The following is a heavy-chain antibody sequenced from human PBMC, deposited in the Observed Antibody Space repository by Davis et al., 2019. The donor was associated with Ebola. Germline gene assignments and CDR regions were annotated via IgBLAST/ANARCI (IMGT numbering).Heavy chain of an antibody. J-gene: IGHJ5*02. CDR3: ARVNAVTGYSRFDP. Sequence: ASVKVSCKASGYTFTGYYMHWVRQAPGQGLEWMGRINPNSGGTNYAQKFQGRVTMTRDTSISTAYMELSRLRSDDTAVYYCARVNAVTGYSRFDPWGQGTLVTVSS. CDR2: INPNSGGT. V-gene: IGHV1-2*06. D-gene: IGHD3-9*01. CDR1: GYTFTGYY.